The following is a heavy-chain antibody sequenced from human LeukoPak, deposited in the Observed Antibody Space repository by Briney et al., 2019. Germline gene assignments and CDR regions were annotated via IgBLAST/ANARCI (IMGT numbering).Heavy chain of an antibody. CDR1: GFTVSSNY. Sequence: GGSLRLSCAASGFTVSSNYMSWVRQAPGKGLEWVSVIYSGGSTYYADSVKSRFTISRDNSKNTLYLQMNSLRAEDTALYYCARGRSEELAFDIWGQGTMVTVSS. CDR3: ARGRSEELAFDI. V-gene: IGHV3-53*01. CDR2: IYSGGST. J-gene: IGHJ3*02. D-gene: IGHD1-7*01.